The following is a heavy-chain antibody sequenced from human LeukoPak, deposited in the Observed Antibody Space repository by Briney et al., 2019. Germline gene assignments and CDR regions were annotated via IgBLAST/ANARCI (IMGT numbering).Heavy chain of an antibody. Sequence: ASVKVSCKASGYTFTSYYMHWVRQAPGQGLEWMGIINPSGGSTSYAQKFQGRVTMTRDMSTSTVYMELSSLGSEDTAVYYCARGILPPNLDYWGQGTLVTVSS. CDR3: ARGILPPNLDY. V-gene: IGHV1-46*01. CDR1: GYTFTSYY. J-gene: IGHJ4*02. CDR2: INPSGGST.